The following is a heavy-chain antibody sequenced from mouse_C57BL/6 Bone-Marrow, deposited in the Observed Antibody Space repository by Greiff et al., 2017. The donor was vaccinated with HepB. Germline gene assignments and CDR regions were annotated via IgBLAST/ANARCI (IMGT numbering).Heavy chain of an antibody. CDR3: ARGTTVVASFGY. CDR2: ISSGSSTI. D-gene: IGHD1-1*01. J-gene: IGHJ2*01. CDR1: GFTFSDYG. Sequence: EVMLVESGGGLVKPGGSLKLSCAASGFTFSDYGMHWVRQAPEKGLEWVAYISSGSSTIYYADTVTGRFTISRDNAKNTLFLQMTSLMSEDTAMYYCARGTTVVASFGYWGQGTTLTVSS. V-gene: IGHV5-17*01.